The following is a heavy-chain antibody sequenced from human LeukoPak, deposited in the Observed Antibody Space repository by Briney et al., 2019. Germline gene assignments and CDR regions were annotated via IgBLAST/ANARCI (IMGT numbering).Heavy chain of an antibody. V-gene: IGHV4-61*10. D-gene: IGHD4-17*01. J-gene: IGHJ4*02. CDR1: GGSISSGSYY. Sequence: SETLSLTCTVSGGSISSGSYYWSWIRQPAGKGLEWIGYIYYSGSTNYNPSLKSRVTISIDTSKNQFSLKLSSVTAADTAVYYCAKAVTTGLDYFDYWGQGTLVTVSS. CDR3: AKAVTTGLDYFDY. CDR2: IYYSGST.